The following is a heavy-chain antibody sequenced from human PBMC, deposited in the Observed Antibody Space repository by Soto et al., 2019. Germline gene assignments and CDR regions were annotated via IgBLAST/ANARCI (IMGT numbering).Heavy chain of an antibody. Sequence: QVQLVQSGAEVKKPGASVKVSCKASGYTFTSYGISWVRQAPGQGLEWMGWISAYNGNTNYAQKLQGRVTMTTDTATXTXNMELRSLRSDDTAVYYCARDKGYCGGDCYSYYFDYWGQGTLVTVSS. CDR2: ISAYNGNT. D-gene: IGHD2-21*02. CDR1: GYTFTSYG. J-gene: IGHJ4*02. CDR3: ARDKGYCGGDCYSYYFDY. V-gene: IGHV1-18*01.